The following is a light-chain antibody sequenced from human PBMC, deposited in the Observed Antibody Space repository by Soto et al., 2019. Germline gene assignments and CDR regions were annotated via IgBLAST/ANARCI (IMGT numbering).Light chain of an antibody. CDR1: QSVSSSF. J-gene: IGKJ1*01. CDR3: QQYGSSPWT. CDR2: GAS. V-gene: IGKV3-20*01. Sequence: EIVLTQSPGTLSLSQGERATLSCRASQSVSSSFLAWYQQKPGQAPRLLIYGASARATGIPDRFSGSGSGTEFALTIRRLEPEDFAVYDCQQYGSSPWTFGQGTKVEIK.